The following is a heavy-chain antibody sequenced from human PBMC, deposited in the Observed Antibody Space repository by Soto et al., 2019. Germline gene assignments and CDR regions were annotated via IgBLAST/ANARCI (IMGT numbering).Heavy chain of an antibody. V-gene: IGHV2-26*01. CDR1: GLSLSNGRLG. Sequence: VSGPTLVNPTETLTLTCTVSGLSLSNGRLGVSWIRQPPGKALEWLAHIFSNDDKSYSTSLRSRLTISKDTSRSQVVLTMTNMDPMDSATYYCALIKDCSRTDYYLASFDPWGQGTLVTVSS. CDR3: ALIKDCSRTDYYLASFDP. CDR2: IFSNDDK. J-gene: IGHJ5*02. D-gene: IGHD2-2*01.